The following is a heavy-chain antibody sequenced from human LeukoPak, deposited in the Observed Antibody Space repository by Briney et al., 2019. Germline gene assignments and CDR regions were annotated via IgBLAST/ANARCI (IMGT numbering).Heavy chain of an antibody. CDR1: GGTFSSYA. D-gene: IGHD4-17*01. CDR2: IIPIFGTA. Sequence: SVKVSCKASGGTFSSYAISWVRQAPGQGLEWMGRIIPIFGTANYAQKFQGRVTITTDESTSTAYMELSSLRSEDTAVYYCARSDYGDFKEFDYWGQGTLVAVSS. J-gene: IGHJ4*02. CDR3: ARSDYGDFKEFDY. V-gene: IGHV1-69*05.